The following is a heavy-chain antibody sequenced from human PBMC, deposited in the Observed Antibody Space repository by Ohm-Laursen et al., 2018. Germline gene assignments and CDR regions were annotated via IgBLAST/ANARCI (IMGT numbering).Heavy chain of an antibody. V-gene: IGHV4-38-2*01. CDR1: GYSISSDSY. CDR2: VST. J-gene: IGHJ2*01. CDR3: ARGLWYFDL. Sequence: PSETLSLTCAVSGYSISSDSYWGWIRQPPGQGLEWIGVSTYYNPSLKSRVTISVEKSKNQLSLKLSSVTAADTALYYCARGLWYFDLWGRGTLVTVSS. D-gene: IGHD3/OR15-3a*01.